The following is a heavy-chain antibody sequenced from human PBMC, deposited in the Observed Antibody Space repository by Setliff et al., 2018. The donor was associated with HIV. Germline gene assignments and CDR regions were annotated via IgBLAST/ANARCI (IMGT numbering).Heavy chain of an antibody. V-gene: IGHV4-38-2*01. D-gene: IGHD5-12*01. J-gene: IGHJ4*02. Sequence: SETLSLTCAVSNYSINSGYYWGWIRQPPGKGLEWIGSIYHRGNTYYNPSLKSRVTISFDTSKNQFSLKLSFVTAADTAVYYCARHLKGWLQGDFWGQGTLVTVSS. CDR2: IYHRGNT. CDR1: NYSINSGYY. CDR3: ARHLKGWLQGDF.